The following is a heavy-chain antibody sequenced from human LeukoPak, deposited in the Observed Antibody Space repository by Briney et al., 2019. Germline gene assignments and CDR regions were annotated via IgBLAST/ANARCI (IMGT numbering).Heavy chain of an antibody. CDR2: IKQDGSEK. V-gene: IGHV3-7*04. D-gene: IGHD5-18*01. J-gene: IGHJ4*02. Sequence: PGGSLRLSCAASGFAFSSYWMSWVRQAPGKGLEWVANIKQDGSEKYYVDSVKGRFTISRDNAKNSLYLQMNSLRAEDTAVYYCARGSGYSYGYEAFFDYWGQGTLVTVSS. CDR1: GFAFSSYW. CDR3: ARGSGYSYGYEAFFDY.